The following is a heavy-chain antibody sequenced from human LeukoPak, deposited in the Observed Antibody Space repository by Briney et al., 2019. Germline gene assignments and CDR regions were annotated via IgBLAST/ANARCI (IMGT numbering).Heavy chain of an antibody. Sequence: GGSLRLSRSASGFTVSSNNMNWVRQAPGKGLEWVSVIYSGGSTYYADSVKGRFTISRDNSKNTLYLQMNSLRAEDTAIYYCAGRVAMHWVRLYWRRETLVTVSS. CDR1: GFTVSSNN. V-gene: IGHV3-53*01. J-gene: IGHJ4*02. CDR2: IYSGGST. D-gene: IGHD2-15*01. CDR3: AGRVAMHWVRLY.